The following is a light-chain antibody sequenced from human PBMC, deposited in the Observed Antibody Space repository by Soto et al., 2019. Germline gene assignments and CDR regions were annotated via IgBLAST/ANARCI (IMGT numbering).Light chain of an antibody. CDR3: ATWDGSLNGWV. V-gene: IGLV1-44*01. CDR2: STN. Sequence: QAVVTQSPSASGTPGQRVTISCSGSSSNIGRDNVNWYQQLPGTAPKPLIYSTNQRPSGVPDRFSGSKSGTSASLAISGLQSEDEADYYCATWDGSLNGWVFGGGTKLTVL. J-gene: IGLJ3*02. CDR1: SSNIGRDN.